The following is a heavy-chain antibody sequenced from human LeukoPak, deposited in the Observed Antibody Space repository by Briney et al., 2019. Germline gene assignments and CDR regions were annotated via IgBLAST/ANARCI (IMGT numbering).Heavy chain of an antibody. D-gene: IGHD5-18*01. CDR2: ISSSSSYT. CDR3: ARAKYSHWYYFDY. CDR1: GFTFSSYG. J-gene: IGHJ4*02. Sequence: PGGSLRLSCGASGFTFSSYGMHWVRQAPGKGLEWVSSISSSSSYTYYADSVKGRFTISRDNAKNSLYLQMNSLRAEDTAVYYCARAKYSHWYYFDYWGQGTLVTVSS. V-gene: IGHV3-21*01.